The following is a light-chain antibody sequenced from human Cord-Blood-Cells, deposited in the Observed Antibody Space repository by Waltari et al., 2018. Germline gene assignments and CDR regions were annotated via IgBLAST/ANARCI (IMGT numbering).Light chain of an antibody. V-gene: IGKV1-39*01. CDR1: QSISSY. J-gene: IGKJ4*01. Sequence: DIQMTQSPSSLSASVGDRVTITCRASQSISSYLHWYQQKPGKAPKLLIYAASSLQSGVPSRFSGSGSGTDFTLTISSLQPEDFATYYCQQSYSTSFGGGTKVEIK. CDR2: AAS. CDR3: QQSYSTS.